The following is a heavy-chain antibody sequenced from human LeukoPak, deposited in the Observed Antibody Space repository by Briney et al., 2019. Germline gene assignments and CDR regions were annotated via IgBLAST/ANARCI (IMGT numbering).Heavy chain of an antibody. Sequence: ASVKVSCKASGYTFTDYSIHWVRQAPGQGLEWMGWISPDSGDTNSAQKFQGRVTMTGDTSINTAYMELSRLRSDDTAIYYCAKDFFGSGRYSPFDHWGQGTLITVSS. CDR1: GYTFTDYS. CDR3: AKDFFGSGRYSPFDH. J-gene: IGHJ5*02. V-gene: IGHV1-2*02. CDR2: ISPDSGDT. D-gene: IGHD3-10*01.